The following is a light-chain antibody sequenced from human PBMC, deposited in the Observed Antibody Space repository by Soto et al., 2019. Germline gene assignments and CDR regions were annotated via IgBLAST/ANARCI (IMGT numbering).Light chain of an antibody. J-gene: IGKJ1*01. CDR1: QSVNNAY. V-gene: IGKV3-20*01. CDR3: RHSGDFRWT. CDR2: GSS. Sequence: EIVLTQSPGTLVLSPGDRATLSCRASQSVNNAYLVWYQVHPGQARRRLIYGSSSRATGIPDKFSGRGVGTDFTLTISRREVEDFAVYYCRHSGDFRWTFGQGTKVGVK.